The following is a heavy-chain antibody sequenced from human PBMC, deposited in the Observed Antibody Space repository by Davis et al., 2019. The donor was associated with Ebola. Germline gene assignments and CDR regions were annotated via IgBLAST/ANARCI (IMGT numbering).Heavy chain of an antibody. CDR1: GFTFSSYA. J-gene: IGHJ6*04. V-gene: IGHV3-23*01. Sequence: GESLKISCAASGFTFSSYAMSWVRQAPGKGLEWVSAISGSGGSTYYADSVKGRFTISRDNAKNSLYLQMNSLRAEDTAVYYCARDLIIVVVPAAEGEGYYYGMDVWGKGTTVTVSS. CDR3: ARDLIIVVVPAAEGEGYYYGMDV. D-gene: IGHD2-2*01. CDR2: ISGSGGST.